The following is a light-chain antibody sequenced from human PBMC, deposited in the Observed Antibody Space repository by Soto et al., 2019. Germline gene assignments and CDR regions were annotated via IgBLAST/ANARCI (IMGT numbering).Light chain of an antibody. CDR3: QQYMSYS. Sequence: DIQMTQSPSTLSASVGDRVTITCRASQSVSSWLAWFQQKPGKAPKLLIYKASSLQSGVSSRFSGGGSGTEFTLTISSLQPDDFATYYCQQYMSYSFGQGTKVDIK. CDR2: KAS. V-gene: IGKV1-5*03. J-gene: IGKJ1*01. CDR1: QSVSSW.